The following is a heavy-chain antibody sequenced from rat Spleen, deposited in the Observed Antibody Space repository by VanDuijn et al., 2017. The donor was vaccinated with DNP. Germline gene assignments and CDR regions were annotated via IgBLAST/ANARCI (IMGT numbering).Heavy chain of an antibody. Sequence: EVQLVESGGGLVQPGRSLKLSCAASGFIFSNFDMAWVRQAPTKGLEWVASISPTGGNTYYRDSVKGRFTVSRENAQSTLYLQMTNLRSEDTATYYCTRDLHFGYNYAFDYWGQGVLVSVSS. CDR1: GFIFSNFD. CDR2: ISPTGGNT. D-gene: IGHD1-4*01. V-gene: IGHV5-25*01. CDR3: TRDLHFGYNYAFDY. J-gene: IGHJ2*01.